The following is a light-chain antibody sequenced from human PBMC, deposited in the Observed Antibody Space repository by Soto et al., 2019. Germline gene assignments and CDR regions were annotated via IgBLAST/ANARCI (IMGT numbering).Light chain of an antibody. CDR1: QGISSW. CDR3: QHYNVYPWT. V-gene: IGKV1D-16*01. CDR2: EAS. J-gene: IGKJ1*01. Sequence: MTQSPSSVSASEGDRVTIACRASQGISSWLAWYQQKPGKAPKLLIYEASSLQSGVPSRFSGSGSGTEFTLTISSLQPDDFATYYCQHYNVYPWTFGQGSMVDVK.